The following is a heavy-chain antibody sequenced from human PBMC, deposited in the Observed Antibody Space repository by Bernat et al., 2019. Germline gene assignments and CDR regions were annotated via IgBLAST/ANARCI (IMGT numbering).Heavy chain of an antibody. CDR3: AREVVRGVIGWFDP. Sequence: EVQLVESGGGLVQPGWSLRLPCAASGFTFSSYWMSWVRQAPGKGLEWVAKIKQDGSEKYYVDSVKGRFTISRDNAKNSLYLQMNRLRAEDTAVYYCAREVVRGVIGWFDPWGQGTLVTVSS. D-gene: IGHD3-10*01. J-gene: IGHJ5*02. CDR1: GFTFSSYW. V-gene: IGHV3-7*04. CDR2: IKQDGSEK.